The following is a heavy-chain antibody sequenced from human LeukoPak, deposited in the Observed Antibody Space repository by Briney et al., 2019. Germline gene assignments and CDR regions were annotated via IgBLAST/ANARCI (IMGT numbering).Heavy chain of an antibody. J-gene: IGHJ5*02. V-gene: IGHV3-74*03. Sequence: GGSLRLSCAASGFTFRNFWMHWVRQAPGKGLLWVSRINSDGSSTTYADSVKGRFTISRDNAKNTLYLQMNSLRAEDTAVYYCARTLGVPSAFDPWGQGTLVAVSS. CDR2: INSDGSST. D-gene: IGHD2-2*01. CDR1: GFTFRNFW. CDR3: ARTLGVPSAFDP.